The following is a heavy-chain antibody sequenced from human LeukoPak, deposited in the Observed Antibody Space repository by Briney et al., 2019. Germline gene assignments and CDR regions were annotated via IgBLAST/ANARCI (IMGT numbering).Heavy chain of an antibody. V-gene: IGHV1-2*02. CDR3: ARGDTTVTIDSGLGY. J-gene: IGHJ4*02. CDR2: INPNSGGT. Sequence: GASVKVSCKASGYTFTGYYMHWVRQAPGQGLEWMGWINPNSGGTNYAQKFQGRVTMTRDTSISTAYMELSRPRSDDTAVYYCARGDTTVTIDSGLGYWGQGTLVTVSS. CDR1: GYTFTGYY. D-gene: IGHD4-17*01.